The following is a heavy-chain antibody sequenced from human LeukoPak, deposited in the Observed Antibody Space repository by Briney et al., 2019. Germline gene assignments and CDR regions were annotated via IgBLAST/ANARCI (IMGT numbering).Heavy chain of an antibody. CDR1: GDSVSRSDSY. D-gene: IGHD3-22*01. V-gene: IGHV4-39*01. Sequence: SETLSLTCTIFGDSVSRSDSYWDWTRQPPGKGLEWIGTIYYSGRTYYSPSFKSRVTLSVDMSNNQFSLTLSSVTAADTALYFCARRRYYDSSGYLEWGQSTLVTVSS. CDR3: ARRRYYDSSGYLE. CDR2: IYYSGRT. J-gene: IGHJ1*01.